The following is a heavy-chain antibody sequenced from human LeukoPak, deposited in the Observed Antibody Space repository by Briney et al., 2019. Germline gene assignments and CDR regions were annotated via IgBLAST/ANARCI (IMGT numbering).Heavy chain of an antibody. Sequence: GASVKVSCKASGYTFTSYAMHWVRQAPGQRLEWMGWISAGNGNTKYSQKFQGRVAITRDTSASTAYMELSSLRSEDTAVYYCARSPPRQWLVIDDYWGQGTLVTVSS. CDR2: ISAGNGNT. J-gene: IGHJ4*02. CDR3: ARSPPRQWLVIDDY. CDR1: GYTFTSYA. V-gene: IGHV1-3*01. D-gene: IGHD6-19*01.